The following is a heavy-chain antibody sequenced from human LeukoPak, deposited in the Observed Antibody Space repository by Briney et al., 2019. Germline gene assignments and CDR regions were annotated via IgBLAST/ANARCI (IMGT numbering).Heavy chain of an antibody. V-gene: IGHV3-30*03. Sequence: GGSLRLSCAASGFTFSNYGMHWVRQAPGKGLEWVAFISYDGIMAFISFDGSNRHYVDSAKGRFTISRDNSKNTLYLQMNSLRAEDTAVYYCAEIPYNYYGMDVWGQGTTVTVSS. J-gene: IGHJ6*02. CDR1: GFTFSNYG. CDR2: ISYDGIMAFISFDGSNR. D-gene: IGHD2-2*02. CDR3: AEIPYNYYGMDV.